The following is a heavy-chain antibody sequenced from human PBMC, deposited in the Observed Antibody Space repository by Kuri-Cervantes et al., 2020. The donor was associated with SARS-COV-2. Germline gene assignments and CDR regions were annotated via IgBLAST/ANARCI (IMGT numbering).Heavy chain of an antibody. V-gene: IGHV1-2*04. CDR1: GYTFTGYY. Sequence: ASVKVSCKASGYTFTGYYVHWVRQAPGQGLEWMGWINPNSGGTNYAQKFQGWVTTTRDTSISTAYIELSRLRSDDTAVYYCARGDIVVVPAGYYYYYYGMDVWGQGTTVTVSS. CDR2: INPNSGGT. CDR3: ARGDIVVVPAGYYYYYYGMDV. D-gene: IGHD2-2*01. J-gene: IGHJ6*02.